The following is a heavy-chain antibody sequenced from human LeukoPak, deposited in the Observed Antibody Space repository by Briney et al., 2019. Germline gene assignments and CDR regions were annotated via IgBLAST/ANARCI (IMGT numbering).Heavy chain of an antibody. J-gene: IGHJ5*01. V-gene: IGHV1-69*13. CDR3: ARRASHNWFDA. CDR2: IIPIFGTA. Sequence: SVKVSCKASGGIFSSYAISWVRQAPGQGREWMGGIIPIFGTANYAQTFQGRVKITADESTSTAYMELSSLRSEDTAVYYCARRASHNWFDAWGQGTLVTVSS. CDR1: GGIFSSYA.